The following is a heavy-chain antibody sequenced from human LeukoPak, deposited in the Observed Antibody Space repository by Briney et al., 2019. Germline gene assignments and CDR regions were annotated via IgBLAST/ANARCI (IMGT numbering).Heavy chain of an antibody. CDR1: GFTFSNYW. V-gene: IGHV3-7*03. D-gene: IGHD2-2*01. CDR3: ARTPGHCSSTTCYEPWYFDL. J-gene: IGHJ2*01. Sequence: GGSLRLSCAASGFTFSNYWMSWVRQAPGKGLEWVANIRQDGSEQYYMDSVKGRFTISRDNSKNTLYLQMSSLRAEDTAVYYCARTPGHCSSTTCYEPWYFDLWGRGTLVTVSS. CDR2: IRQDGSEQ.